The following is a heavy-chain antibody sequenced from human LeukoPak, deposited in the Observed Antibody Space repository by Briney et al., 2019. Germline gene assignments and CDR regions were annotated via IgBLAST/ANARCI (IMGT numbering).Heavy chain of an antibody. CDR2: FDPEDGET. CDR1: GYTLTELS. D-gene: IGHD2-2*01. V-gene: IGHV1-24*01. CDR3: ATPIVSAAGNDAFDI. Sequence: ASVKVSCKVSGYTLTELSMHWVRQAPGKGLEWMGGFDPEDGETIYAQKFQGRVTMTEDTSTDTAYMELSSLRSEDTAVYYCATPIVSAAGNDAFDIWGQGTMVTVSS. J-gene: IGHJ3*02.